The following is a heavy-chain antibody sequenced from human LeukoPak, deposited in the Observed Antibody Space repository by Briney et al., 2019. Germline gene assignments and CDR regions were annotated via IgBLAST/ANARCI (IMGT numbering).Heavy chain of an antibody. CDR3: ARDQGHYYERGTFDY. CDR1: GYTFTSYG. Sequence: ASVKVSCKASGYTFTSYGISWVRQAPGQGLEWMGGISAYNGNTNYAQKLQGRVTMTTDTSTSTAYMELRSLRSDDTAVYYCARDQGHYYERGTFDYWGQGTLVTVSS. V-gene: IGHV1-18*01. D-gene: IGHD3-22*01. J-gene: IGHJ4*02. CDR2: ISAYNGNT.